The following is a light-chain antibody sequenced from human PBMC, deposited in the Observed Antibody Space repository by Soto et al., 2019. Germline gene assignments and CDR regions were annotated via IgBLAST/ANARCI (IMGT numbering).Light chain of an antibody. Sequence: QSVLTQPPSASATPGQRVTISCSGATSNIGSNSVNWYQQLPGTAPQLLIYNSNQRPSGVPDRFSGSKSGTSASLAITGLHAEDDAHYYCAAWDDTLNGVQFGGGTKLTVL. V-gene: IGLV1-44*01. CDR2: NSN. J-gene: IGLJ3*02. CDR1: TSNIGSNS. CDR3: AAWDDTLNGVQ.